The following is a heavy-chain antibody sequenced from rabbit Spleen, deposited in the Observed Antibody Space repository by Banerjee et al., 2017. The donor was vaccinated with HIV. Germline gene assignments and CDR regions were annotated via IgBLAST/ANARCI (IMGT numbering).Heavy chain of an antibody. CDR3: ARDLDDVIGWNFGW. CDR1: GFSFSSSYY. J-gene: IGHJ4*01. CDR2: IYGGTTDTT. Sequence: QSLEESGGGLVQPEGSLTLTCTAPGFSFSSSYYMCWVRQAPGKGLEWIACIYGGTTDTTYYPSWAKGRFTIAKTSSTTVTLQMTSLTAADTAIYFCARDLDDVIGWNFGWWGPGTLVTVS. V-gene: IGHV1S40*01. D-gene: IGHD4-1*01.